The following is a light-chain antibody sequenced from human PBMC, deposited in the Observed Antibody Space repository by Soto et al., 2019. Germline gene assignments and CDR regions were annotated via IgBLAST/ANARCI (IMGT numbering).Light chain of an antibody. CDR1: SGHSIHA. Sequence: QPVLTQSPSASASLGASVRLTCTLSSGHSIHAIGWHQQQPGKGPQFLMKINRDGRHNKRDGIPDRFAGSRSGAEIYLTISSLQSEDEADYYCQTWGTGVHVFGTGTKVTV. CDR2: INRDGRH. CDR3: QTWGTGVHV. V-gene: IGLV4-69*01. J-gene: IGLJ1*01.